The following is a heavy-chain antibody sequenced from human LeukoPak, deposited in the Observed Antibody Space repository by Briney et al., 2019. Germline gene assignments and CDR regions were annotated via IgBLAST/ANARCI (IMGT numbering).Heavy chain of an antibody. J-gene: IGHJ4*02. CDR1: GYTFTSYG. D-gene: IGHD6-19*01. Sequence: ASVKVSCKASGYTFTSYGITWVGQAPGQGLEWMGWISPNNGNTNYAQKFQGRVTMTTDTPTSTAYMEMRSLRSDDTAVYYCARDRDSSGWHVADYWGQGTLVTVSS. V-gene: IGHV1-18*01. CDR3: ARDRDSSGWHVADY. CDR2: ISPNNGNT.